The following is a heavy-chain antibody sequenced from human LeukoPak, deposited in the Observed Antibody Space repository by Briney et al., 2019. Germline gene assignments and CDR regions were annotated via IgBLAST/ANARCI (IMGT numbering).Heavy chain of an antibody. CDR1: GFTFSSYA. D-gene: IGHD3-10*01. CDR3: AKVVWFGESSYY. J-gene: IGHJ4*02. Sequence: QTGGSLRLSCAASGFTFSSYAMSWVRQAPGKGLEWVSAISGSGGSTYYADSVKGRFTISRDNSKNTLYLQMNSLRAEDTAVYYCAKVVWFGESSYYWGQGTLVTVSS. CDR2: ISGSGGST. V-gene: IGHV3-23*01.